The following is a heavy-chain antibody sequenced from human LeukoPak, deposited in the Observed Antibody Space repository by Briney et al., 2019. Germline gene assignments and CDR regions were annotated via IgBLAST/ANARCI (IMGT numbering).Heavy chain of an antibody. CDR3: ARGHFGGSHYFDY. CDR2: INHSGST. J-gene: IGHJ4*02. D-gene: IGHD1-26*01. CDR1: GGSFSGYY. Sequence: PSETLSLTCAVYGGSFSGYYWSWIRQPPGKGLEWIGEINHSGSTNYNPSLKSRVTISVDTSKNQFSLKLSSVTAADTAVYYCARGHFGGSHYFDYWGQGTLVTVSS. V-gene: IGHV4-34*01.